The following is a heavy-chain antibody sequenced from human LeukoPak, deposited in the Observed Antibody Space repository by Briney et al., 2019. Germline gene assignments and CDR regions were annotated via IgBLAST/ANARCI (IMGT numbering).Heavy chain of an antibody. CDR1: GFTFSSYA. J-gene: IGHJ4*02. D-gene: IGHD3-3*01. Sequence: GGSLRLSCAASGFTFSSYAMSWVRQAPGKGLEWVSAISGSGGSTYYADSVKGWFTISRDNSKNTLYLQMNSLRAEDTAVYYCAKVQTSDYDFWSGYYGWDYWGQGTLVTVSS. CDR3: AKVQTSDYDFWSGYYGWDY. V-gene: IGHV3-23*01. CDR2: ISGSGGST.